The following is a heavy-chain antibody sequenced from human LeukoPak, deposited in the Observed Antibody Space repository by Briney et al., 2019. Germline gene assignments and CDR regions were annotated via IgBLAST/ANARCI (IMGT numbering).Heavy chain of an antibody. CDR3: AREGPYGDYAFYI. D-gene: IGHD4-17*01. CDR1: GFTFSSYG. Sequence: GGSLRLSCAASGFTFSSYGMHWVRQAPGKGLEGGAVIWYDGSNKYYADSVEGRFTISRDNSKNTLYLQMNSLRAEDTAVYYCAREGPYGDYAFYIWGQGTMVTVSS. J-gene: IGHJ3*02. V-gene: IGHV3-33*01. CDR2: IWYDGSNK.